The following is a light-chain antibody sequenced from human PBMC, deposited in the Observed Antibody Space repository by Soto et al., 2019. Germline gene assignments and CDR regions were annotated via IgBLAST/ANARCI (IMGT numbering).Light chain of an antibody. Sequence: EIVLTQSPGTLSLSPGERATLSCRASQSVSNNYLTWYQQKPGQAPRLLIYGASSRATGIPDRFSGYGSGTDFTPTISRLEPEVFAVYYCLQYGSSPRTFGKGTKVEIK. J-gene: IGKJ1*01. V-gene: IGKV3-20*01. CDR1: QSVSNNY. CDR3: LQYGSSPRT. CDR2: GAS.